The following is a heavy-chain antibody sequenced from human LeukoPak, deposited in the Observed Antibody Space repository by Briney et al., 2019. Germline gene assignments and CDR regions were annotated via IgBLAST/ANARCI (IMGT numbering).Heavy chain of an antibody. CDR3: ATYSNSTLQYYYGLDV. D-gene: IGHD6-6*01. CDR2: IRPNSGGT. Sequence: ASVKVSCTPSGYTFTGYYLHWVRQAPGQGLEWMGWIRPNSGGTKNAQKFQGRVTMTRDTSISTAYMELNRLTSDDTAVYYCATYSNSTLQYYYGLDVWGQGTTVTVSS. CDR1: GYTFTGYY. V-gene: IGHV1-2*02. J-gene: IGHJ6*02.